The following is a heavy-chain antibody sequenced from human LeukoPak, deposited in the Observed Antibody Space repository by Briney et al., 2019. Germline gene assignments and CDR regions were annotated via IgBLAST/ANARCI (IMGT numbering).Heavy chain of an antibody. D-gene: IGHD6-6*01. J-gene: IGHJ4*02. CDR1: GFTFSSHG. CDR3: TRDREYSSSN. V-gene: IGHV3-74*01. CDR2: INSDGSST. Sequence: GRSLRLSCAASGFTFSSHGMHWVRQAPGKGLVWVSRINSDGSSTTYADSVKGRFTTSRDNAKNTLYLQMSSLRAEDTAVYYCTRDREYSSSNWGQGTLVTVSS.